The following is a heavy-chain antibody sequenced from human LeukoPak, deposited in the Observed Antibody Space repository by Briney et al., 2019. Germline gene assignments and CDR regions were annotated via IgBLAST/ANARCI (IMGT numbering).Heavy chain of an antibody. V-gene: IGHV5-51*01. CDR1: GYRFTSYW. D-gene: IGHD1-26*01. J-gene: IGHJ6*02. CDR3: ARVSGSYYYYYGMDV. Sequence: GESLKISCKGSGYRFTSYWIGWVRQMPGKGLEWMGIIYPGDSDTRYSPSFQGQVTISADKSISTAYLQWSSLKASDTAMYYCARVSGSYYYYYGMDVWGQGTTVTVSS. CDR2: IYPGDSDT.